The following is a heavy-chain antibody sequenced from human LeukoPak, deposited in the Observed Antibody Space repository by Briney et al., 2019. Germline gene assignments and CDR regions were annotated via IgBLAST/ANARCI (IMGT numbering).Heavy chain of an antibody. D-gene: IGHD4-17*01. J-gene: IGHJ4*02. CDR2: IWYDGSNE. Sequence: GGSLRLSCAASGFTFSNYGMHWVRQAPGKGLEWVAVIWYDGSNEYYADSVKGRFTISRDNSKNTLYLQMNSLRAEDTAVYYCAGSYTVTTAGYWGQGTLVTVSS. CDR3: AGSYTVTTAGY. CDR1: GFTFSNYG. V-gene: IGHV3-33*01.